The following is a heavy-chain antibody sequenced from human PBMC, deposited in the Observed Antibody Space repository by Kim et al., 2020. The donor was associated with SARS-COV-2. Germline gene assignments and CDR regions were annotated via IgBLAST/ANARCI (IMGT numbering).Heavy chain of an antibody. CDR2: VYHTGNT. J-gene: IGHJ5*02. D-gene: IGHD1-26*01. CDR1: GGAIRSYY. V-gene: IGHV4-59*01. Sequence: SETLSLTCSVSGGAIRSYYWTWIRQPPGKRVEWIGYVYHTGNTNYNPSLRGRVTISLDTSKRQFSLTLTSVTAADTAVYYCASTGVGAVGWFDPWGQGTLVSVSS. CDR3: ASTGVGAVGWFDP.